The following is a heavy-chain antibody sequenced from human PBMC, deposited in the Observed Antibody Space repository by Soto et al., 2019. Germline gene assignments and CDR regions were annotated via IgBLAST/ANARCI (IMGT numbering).Heavy chain of an antibody. J-gene: IGHJ6*02. CDR3: ARDLRVAVWSGSYGMDV. CDR1: GFTFSSYA. Sequence: GGSLRLSCAASGFTFSSYAMHWVRQAPGKGLEWVAVISYDGSNKYYADSVKGRFTISRDNSKNTLYLQMNSLRAEDTAVYYCARDLRVAVWSGSYGMDVWGQGATVTVSS. D-gene: IGHD3-3*01. V-gene: IGHV3-30-3*01. CDR2: ISYDGSNK.